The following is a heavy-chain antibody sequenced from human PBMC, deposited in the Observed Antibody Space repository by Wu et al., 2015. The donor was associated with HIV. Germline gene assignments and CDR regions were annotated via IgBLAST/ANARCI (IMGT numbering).Heavy chain of an antibody. CDR1: GYTLIELS. Sequence: QVQMVQSGAEVKKPGASVKLSCKVPGYTLIELSIYWVRQAPGKGLEWMGGFDPEGAETVYAQNFQGRVTMTEDSSTGMAYMELTSLRSDDTAVYYCARDMTYYYDNSGYYRLDYWGQGTLITVSS. CDR3: ARDMTYYYDNSGYYRLDY. J-gene: IGHJ4*02. D-gene: IGHD3-22*01. V-gene: IGHV1-24*01. CDR2: FDPEGAET.